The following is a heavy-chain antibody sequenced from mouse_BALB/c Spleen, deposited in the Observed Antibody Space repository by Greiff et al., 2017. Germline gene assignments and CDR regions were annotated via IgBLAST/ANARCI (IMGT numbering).Heavy chain of an antibody. J-gene: IGHJ1*01. V-gene: IGHV3-1*02. CDR2: IHDSGST. Sequence: EVQWVESGPDLVKPSQSLSLTCTVTGYSITSGYSWRWIRQFPGNQLDWMDYIHDSGSTNYNPSLKSRISITRDTTKNQFFLRLNSVTTEDTATYYSSRDYGSVGYFDVWGAGTTVTVSA. CDR1: GYSITSGYS. CDR3: SRDYGSVGYFDV. D-gene: IGHD1-1*01.